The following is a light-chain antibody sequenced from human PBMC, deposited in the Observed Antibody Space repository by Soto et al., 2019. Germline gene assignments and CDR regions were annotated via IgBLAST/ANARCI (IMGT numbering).Light chain of an antibody. Sequence: EIVLTQSPATLSLSPGERVTLSCRASQSVSSYLAWYQQKPGQAPRLLIYDASNRATGIPARFSGSGSGTAFSLTISSLSPEDFAVYYCQQRSNWPPLSFGGGTKVEIK. V-gene: IGKV3-11*01. CDR1: QSVSSY. CDR2: DAS. CDR3: QQRSNWPPLS. J-gene: IGKJ4*01.